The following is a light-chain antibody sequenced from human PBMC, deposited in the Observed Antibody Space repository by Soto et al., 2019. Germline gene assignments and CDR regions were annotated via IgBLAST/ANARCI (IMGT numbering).Light chain of an antibody. Sequence: DIVMTQSPLSLPVTPGEPASISCRSSQSLLHSNGYNYLDWYLQKPGQSPQLLIYLGSNRASGVPDRFSGSGSGTDFTLKISRVEAEDVGVYYCMQALQFFTFGGGTKVEIK. V-gene: IGKV2-28*01. J-gene: IGKJ4*01. CDR3: MQALQFFT. CDR1: QSLLHSNGYNY. CDR2: LGS.